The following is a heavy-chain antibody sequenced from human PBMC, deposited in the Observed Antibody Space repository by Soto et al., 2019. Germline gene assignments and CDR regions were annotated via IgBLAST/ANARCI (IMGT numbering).Heavy chain of an antibody. CDR2: SNSDGSST. V-gene: IGHV3-74*01. CDR3: VRTSLVVAAATREDY. D-gene: IGHD2-15*01. J-gene: IGHJ4*02. CDR1: GFTFSSYW. Sequence: EVQLVESGGGLVQPGGSLRLSCAASGFTFSSYWMHWFRQAPGKGLVWVSRSNSDGSSTSYADSVKGRFTISRDNAKNTLYLQMNSLRAEDTAVYYCVRTSLVVAAATREDYWGQGTLVTVSS.